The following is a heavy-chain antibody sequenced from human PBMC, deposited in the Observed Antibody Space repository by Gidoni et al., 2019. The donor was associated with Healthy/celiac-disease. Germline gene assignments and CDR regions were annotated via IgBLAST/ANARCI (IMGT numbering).Heavy chain of an antibody. D-gene: IGHD4-17*01. V-gene: IGHV4-59*01. CDR2: IYYSGST. J-gene: IGHJ2*01. Sequence: EWIGYIYYSGSTNYNPSLKSRVTISVDTSKNQFSLKLSSVTAADTAVYYCARSPGSYGDYGDWYFDLWGRGTLVTVSS. CDR3: ARSPGSYGDYGDWYFDL.